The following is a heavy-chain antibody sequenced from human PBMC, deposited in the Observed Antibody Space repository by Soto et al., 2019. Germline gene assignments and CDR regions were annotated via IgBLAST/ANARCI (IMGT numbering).Heavy chain of an antibody. CDR2: MNPNSGNT. J-gene: IGHJ5*02. D-gene: IGHD3-10*01. CDR3: AREQHNYYGSVSTANWFDP. CDR1: GYTFTSYD. V-gene: IGHV1-8*01. Sequence: ASVKVSCKATGYTFTSYDINWVRQATGQGLEWMGWMNPNSGNTGYAQKFQGRVTMTRNTSISTAYMELSSLRSEDTAVYYCAREQHNYYGSVSTANWFDPWGQGTLVTVSS.